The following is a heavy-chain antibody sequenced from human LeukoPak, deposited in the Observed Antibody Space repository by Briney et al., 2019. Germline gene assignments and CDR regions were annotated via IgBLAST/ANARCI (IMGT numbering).Heavy chain of an antibody. D-gene: IGHD3-10*01. CDR1: GGTFSNYA. Sequence: SVKVSCKASGGTFSNYAISWVRQAPGQGLEWMGGIIPIFGTTNYAQKFQGRVTITADESTSTAYMEVSSMRSEDTAVYYCARAMSGAGSYYMAWFDPWGQGTLVTVSS. CDR2: IIPIFGTT. CDR3: ARAMSGAGSYYMAWFDP. V-gene: IGHV1-69*13. J-gene: IGHJ5*02.